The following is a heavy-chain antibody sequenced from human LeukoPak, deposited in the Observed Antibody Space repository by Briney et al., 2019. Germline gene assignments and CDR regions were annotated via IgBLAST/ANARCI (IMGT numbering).Heavy chain of an antibody. J-gene: IGHJ4*02. CDR2: IYSSGNT. CDR3: ARAAYYYDSSGYYPVLYYFDY. D-gene: IGHD3-22*01. Sequence: SETLSLTCTVSGGSISSSDYYWVWIRQPPGKGLEWIGSIYSSGNTYYNPSLKSRVTISVDTSKNQFSLKLSSVTAADTAVYYCARAAYYYDSSGYYPVLYYFDYWGQGTLVTVSP. V-gene: IGHV4-39*07. CDR1: GGSISSSDYY.